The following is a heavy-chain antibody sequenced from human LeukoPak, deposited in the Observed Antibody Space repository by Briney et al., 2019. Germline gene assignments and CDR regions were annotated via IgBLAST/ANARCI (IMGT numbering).Heavy chain of an antibody. V-gene: IGHV1-69*05. J-gene: IGHJ4*02. CDR2: IIPIFGTA. CDR1: GGTFSSYA. Sequence: EASVKVSCKASGGTFSSYAISWVRQPPGQGLEWMGGIIPIFGTANYAQKFQGRVTITTDESTSTAYMELSSLRSEDTAVYYCARDIGGDFWSGNLDYWGQGTLVTVSS. CDR3: ARDIGGDFWSGNLDY. D-gene: IGHD3-3*01.